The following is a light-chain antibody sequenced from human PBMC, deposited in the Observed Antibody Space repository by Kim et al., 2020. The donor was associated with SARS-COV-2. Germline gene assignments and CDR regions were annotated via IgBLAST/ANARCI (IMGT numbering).Light chain of an antibody. V-gene: IGKV3-15*01. CDR1: QNVGGS. Sequence: EIVMTQSPATLSVSPGERATLSCRASQNVGGSFAWYQQKPGQAPRLLIYGTSARASGLPASCSGSGSGTEYTLTISSLQSEDFGIYYCQQYNKWPDTSGQGTKLEI. CDR2: GTS. J-gene: IGKJ2*01. CDR3: QQYNKWPDT.